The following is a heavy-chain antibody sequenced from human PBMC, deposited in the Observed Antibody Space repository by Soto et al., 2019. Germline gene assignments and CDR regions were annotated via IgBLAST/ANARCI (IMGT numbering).Heavy chain of an antibody. V-gene: IGHV3-21*01. CDR3: ARPIAAAATGDAFDI. J-gene: IGHJ3*02. CDR2: ISSSSSYI. Sequence: GGSLRLSCAASGFTFSSYSMNWVRQAPGKGLEWVSSISSSSSYIYYADSVKGRFTISRDNAKNSLYLQMNSLRAEDTAVYYCARPIAAAATGDAFDIRGQGTMVTVSS. D-gene: IGHD6-13*01. CDR1: GFTFSSYS.